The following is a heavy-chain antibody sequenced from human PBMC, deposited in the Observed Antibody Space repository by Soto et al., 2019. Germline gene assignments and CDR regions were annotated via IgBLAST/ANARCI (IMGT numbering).Heavy chain of an antibody. J-gene: IGHJ5*02. CDR3: ARGGVPAAMRVYCWFDP. V-gene: IGHV3-11*01. CDR1: GFTFSDYY. D-gene: IGHD2-2*01. CDR2: ISSSGSTI. Sequence: GGSLRLSCAASGFTFSDYYMSWIRQAPGKGLEWVSYISSSGSTIYYADSVKGRFTISRDNAKNSLYLQMNSLRAEDTAVYYWARGGVPAAMRVYCWFDPWGQGTLVTVSS.